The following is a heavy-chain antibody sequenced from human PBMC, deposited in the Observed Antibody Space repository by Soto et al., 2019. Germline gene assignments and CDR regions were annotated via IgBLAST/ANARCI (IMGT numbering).Heavy chain of an antibody. CDR1: GFTFSSYA. CDR2: ISGSGGST. Sequence: GGSLRLSCAASGFTFSSYAMSWVRQAPGKGLEWVSAISGSGGSTYYADSVKGRFTISRDNSKNTLYLQMNSLRAEDTAVYYCAKDLRRGIAVAGHYYYYGMDVWGQGTTVTVSS. J-gene: IGHJ6*02. D-gene: IGHD6-19*01. V-gene: IGHV3-23*01. CDR3: AKDLRRGIAVAGHYYYYGMDV.